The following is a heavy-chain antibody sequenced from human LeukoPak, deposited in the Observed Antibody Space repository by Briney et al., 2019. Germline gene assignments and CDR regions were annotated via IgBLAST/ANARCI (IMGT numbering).Heavy chain of an antibody. CDR3: ASSLRGTEYFHH. CDR2: IYYSGST. J-gene: IGHJ1*01. CDR1: GDSVSSYY. Sequence: SETLSLTCTVSGDSVSSYYWNWIRQPPGKGLEWIGYIYYSGSTNYNPSLKSRVTISGDTSKNQFSLRLSSVTAADTAVYYCASSLRGTEYFHHWGQGTLVTVSS. D-gene: IGHD3-10*01. V-gene: IGHV4-59*08.